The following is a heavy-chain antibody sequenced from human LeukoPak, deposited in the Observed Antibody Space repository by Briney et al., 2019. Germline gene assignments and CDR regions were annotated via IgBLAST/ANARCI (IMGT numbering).Heavy chain of an antibody. CDR1: GYTFTGYY. CDR3: ARRKWDGERPYYMDV. D-gene: IGHD1-26*01. Sequence: GASVKFSCKASGYTFTGYYMHWVRQAPGQGLEWMGRINPNSGGTNYAQKFQGRVTMTRDTSISTAYMELSRLRSDDTAVYYCARRKWDGERPYYMDVWGKGTTVTVSS. CDR2: INPNSGGT. J-gene: IGHJ6*03. V-gene: IGHV1-2*06.